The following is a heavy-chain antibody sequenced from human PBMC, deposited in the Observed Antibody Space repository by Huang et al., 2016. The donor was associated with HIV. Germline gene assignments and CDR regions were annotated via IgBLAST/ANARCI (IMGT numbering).Heavy chain of an antibody. CDR2: INHRGST. V-gene: IGHV4-34*01. D-gene: IGHD1-1*01. Sequence: QVQLQQWGAGLLKPSEPLSLTCAVYGGSFSGYYWSWIRQSPGKGLECIGEINHRGSTNYNPALKSQLTISVDTSKNQFSLKLSSVTAADTAVYYCARERMMSWLDDHDAFDIWGQGTMVTVSS. CDR3: ARERMMSWLDDHDAFDI. J-gene: IGHJ3*02. CDR1: GGSFSGYY.